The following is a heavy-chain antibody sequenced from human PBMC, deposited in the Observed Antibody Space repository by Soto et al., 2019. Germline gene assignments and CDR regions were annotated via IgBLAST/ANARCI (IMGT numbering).Heavy chain of an antibody. CDR1: GFTFSSYA. CDR2: ISYDGSNK. CDR3: AVGAQDV. V-gene: IGHV3-30-3*01. J-gene: IGHJ6*02. Sequence: GGSLRLSCAASGFTFSSYAMHWVRQAPGKGLEWVAVISYDGSNKYYADSVKGRFTISRDNSKNTLYLQMNSLRAEDTAVYYCAVGAQDVWGQGTTVTVSS.